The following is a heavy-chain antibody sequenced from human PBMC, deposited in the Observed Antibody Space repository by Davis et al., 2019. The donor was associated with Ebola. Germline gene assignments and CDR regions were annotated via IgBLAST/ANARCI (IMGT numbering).Heavy chain of an antibody. CDR1: GFTFSSYW. V-gene: IGHV3-7*01. CDR3: ARGGIVPAQYSYYGLDI. D-gene: IGHD2-2*01. CDR2: IKQDGSEK. J-gene: IGHJ6*02. Sequence: PGGSLRLSCAASGFTFSSYWMSWVRQAPGKGLEWVANIKQDGSEKYYVDSVKGRFTISRDNAKNTLYLQMNSLGAEDTAVYYCARGGIVPAQYSYYGLDIWGQGTTVTVSS.